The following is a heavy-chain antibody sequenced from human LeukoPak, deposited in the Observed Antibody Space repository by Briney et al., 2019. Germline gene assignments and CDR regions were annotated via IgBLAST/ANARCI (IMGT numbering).Heavy chain of an antibody. Sequence: PSETLSLTCTVSGGSISSYYWSWIRQPPGKGLEWNGYIYYSGSTNYNPSLKSRVTISVDTSKNQFSLKLSSVTAADTAVYYCARARIAVAGYWFDPWGQGTLVTVSS. V-gene: IGHV4-59*01. J-gene: IGHJ5*02. CDR2: IYYSGST. D-gene: IGHD6-19*01. CDR1: GGSISSYY. CDR3: ARARIAVAGYWFDP.